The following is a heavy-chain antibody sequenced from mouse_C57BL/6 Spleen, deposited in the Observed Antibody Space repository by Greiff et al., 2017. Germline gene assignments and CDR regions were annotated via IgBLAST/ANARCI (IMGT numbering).Heavy chain of an antibody. CDR2: IYPGDGDT. Sequence: VQLQQSGAELVKPGASVKISCKASGYAFSSYWMNWVKQRPGKGLEWIGQIYPGDGDTKYNGKFKGKATMTADKSSSTAYMQLSSLTSEDAAVYFCARGYPGWFAYWGQGALVTVSA. J-gene: IGHJ3*01. CDR1: GYAFSSYW. CDR3: ARGYPGWFAY. V-gene: IGHV1-80*01. D-gene: IGHD5-1-1*01.